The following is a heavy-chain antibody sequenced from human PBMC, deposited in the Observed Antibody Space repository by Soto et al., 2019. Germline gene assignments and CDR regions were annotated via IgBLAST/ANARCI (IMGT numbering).Heavy chain of an antibody. CDR3: AKTANGWFRAFDI. CDR1: GFTFSSYA. V-gene: IGHV3-23*01. J-gene: IGHJ3*02. Sequence: VQLLESGGGLVQPGGSLRLSCAASGFTFSSYAMSCVRQAPGKGLEWVSAISGSGGTTYYADSVKGRFTFSRDNSKNTLYLQMNSLRAEDTAVYYCAKTANGWFRAFDIWGQGTMVTVSS. CDR2: ISGSGGTT. D-gene: IGHD6-19*01.